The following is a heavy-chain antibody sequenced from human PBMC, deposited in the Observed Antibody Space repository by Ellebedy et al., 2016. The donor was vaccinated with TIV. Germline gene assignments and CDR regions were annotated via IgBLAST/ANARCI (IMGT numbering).Heavy chain of an antibody. CDR2: MSDTSSYT. CDR1: GFTFSDYY. V-gene: IGHV3-11*06. CDR3: ARVTGRYFPLDY. D-gene: IGHD3-10*01. J-gene: IGHJ4*03. Sequence: PGGSLRLSCAASGFTFSDYYMSWVRQAPGKGLEWISYMSDTSSYTSYADSVKGRFTISRDNAINVLYLQLNSLRVEDTAIYYCARVTGRYFPLDYWGQGTLVTVSS.